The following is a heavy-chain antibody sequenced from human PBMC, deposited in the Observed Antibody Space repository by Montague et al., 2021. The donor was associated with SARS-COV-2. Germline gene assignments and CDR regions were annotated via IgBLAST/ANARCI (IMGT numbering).Heavy chain of an antibody. CDR2: MYYSGST. CDR3: ARALRRVVIKHFDY. V-gene: IGHV4-31*03. Sequence: TLSLTCTVSGGSISSGGYYWSWIRQHPGKGLEWIGYMYYSGSTYYNPSLKSRVTISVDTSKNQFSLKLSSVTAADTAVYYCARALRRVVIKHFDYWGQGTLVTVS. D-gene: IGHD3-3*01. J-gene: IGHJ4*02. CDR1: GGSISSGGYY.